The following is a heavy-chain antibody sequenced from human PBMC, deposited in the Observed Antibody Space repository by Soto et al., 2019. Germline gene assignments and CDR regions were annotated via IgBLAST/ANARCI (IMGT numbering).Heavy chain of an antibody. J-gene: IGHJ4*02. CDR1: GFTFSSYA. Sequence: QVQLVESGGGVVQPGRSLRLSCAASGFTFSSYAMHWVRQAPGKGLEWVAVISYDGSNKYYADSVKGRFTISRDNSKNTLYVQMNSLRAEDTAVYYCAGGEMRSYFDYWGQGTLVTVSS. CDR2: ISYDGSNK. CDR3: AGGEMRSYFDY. D-gene: IGHD3-10*01. V-gene: IGHV3-30-3*01.